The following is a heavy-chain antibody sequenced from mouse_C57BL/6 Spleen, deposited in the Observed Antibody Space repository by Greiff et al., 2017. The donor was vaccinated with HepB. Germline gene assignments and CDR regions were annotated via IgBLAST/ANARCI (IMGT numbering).Heavy chain of an antibody. CDR3: ARCYDGYWNYFDY. V-gene: IGHV1-7*01. Sequence: VQLQQSGAELAKPGASVKLSCKASGYTFTSYWMHWVKQRPGQGLEWIGYINPSSGYTKYNQKFKDKATLTADKSSSTAYMQLSSLTYEDSAVYYCARCYDGYWNYFDYWGQGTTLTVSS. D-gene: IGHD2-3*01. J-gene: IGHJ2*01. CDR1: GYTFTSYW. CDR2: INPSSGYT.